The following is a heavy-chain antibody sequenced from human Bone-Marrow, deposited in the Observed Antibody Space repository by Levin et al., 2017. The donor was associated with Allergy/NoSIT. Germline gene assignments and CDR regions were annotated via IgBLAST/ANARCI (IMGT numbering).Heavy chain of an antibody. J-gene: IGHJ4*02. CDR2: IIPIFGTA. Sequence: PGASVKVSCKASGGTFSSYAISWVRQAPGQGLEWMGGIIPIFGTANYAQKFQGRVTITADKSTSTAYMELSSLRSEDTAVYYCARGGLKTKTTVVTHPLHNPPGPDFDYWGQGTLVTVSS. CDR3: ARGGLKTKTTVVTHPLHNPPGPDFDY. D-gene: IGHD4-23*01. CDR1: GGTFSSYA. V-gene: IGHV1-69*06.